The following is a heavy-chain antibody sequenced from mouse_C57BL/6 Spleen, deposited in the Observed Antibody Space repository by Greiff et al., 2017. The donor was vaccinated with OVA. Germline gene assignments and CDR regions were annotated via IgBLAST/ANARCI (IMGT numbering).Heavy chain of an antibody. J-gene: IGHJ4*01. Sequence: QVQLKQSGPELVKPGASVKISCKASGYSFTSYYIHWVKQRPGQGLEWIGWIYPGSGNTKYNEKFKGKATLTADTSSSTAYMQLSSLTSEDSAVYYCASSYDYDDYAMDYWGQGTSVTVSS. V-gene: IGHV1-66*01. D-gene: IGHD2-4*01. CDR1: GYSFTSYY. CDR2: IYPGSGNT. CDR3: ASSYDYDDYAMDY.